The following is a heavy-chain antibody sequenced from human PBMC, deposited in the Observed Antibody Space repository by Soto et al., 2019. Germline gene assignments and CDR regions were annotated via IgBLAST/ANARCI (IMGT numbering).Heavy chain of an antibody. CDR2: IKSKTDGGTT. CDR3: TTDSYSTIIIVRFDY. CDR1: GFTFTNAW. V-gene: IGHV3-15*07. Sequence: PGGSLRVSCAASGFTFTNAWRNWVRPAPGKGLEWVGRIKSKTDGGTTDYAEPVKGRFAISRGDSNNMVYLQMNSLKIEDTAVYYCTTDSYSTIIIVRFDYWGHGTLVTVSS. J-gene: IGHJ4*01. D-gene: IGHD3-22*01.